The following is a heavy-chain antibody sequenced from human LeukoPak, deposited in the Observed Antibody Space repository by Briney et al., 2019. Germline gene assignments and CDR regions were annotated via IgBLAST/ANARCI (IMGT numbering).Heavy chain of an antibody. CDR3: ARQRQGSFDY. V-gene: IGHV3-48*02. CDR1: GFTFSSYS. D-gene: IGHD2-15*01. CDR2: ISNGGSTM. J-gene: IGHJ4*02. Sequence: GGSLRLSCAASGFTFSSYSMNRVRQAPGKGLEWISYISNGGSTMNYADSVKGRFTISRDNARNSLYLQMKSLRDEDTAVYYCARQRQGSFDYWGQGTLVTVSS.